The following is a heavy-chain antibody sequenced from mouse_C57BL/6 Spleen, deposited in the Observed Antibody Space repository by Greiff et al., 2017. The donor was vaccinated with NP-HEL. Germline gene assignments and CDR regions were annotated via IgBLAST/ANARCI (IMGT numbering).Heavy chain of an antibody. Sequence: EVQRVESGPGMVKPSQSLSLTCTVTGYSITSGYDWHWIRHFPGNKLEWMGYISYSGSTNYNPSLKSRISITHDTSKNHFFLKLNSVTTEDTAIYYCARAYDYDGYYAMDYWGQGTSVTVSS. J-gene: IGHJ4*01. CDR3: ARAYDYDGYYAMDY. V-gene: IGHV3-1*01. CDR2: ISYSGST. D-gene: IGHD2-4*01. CDR1: GYSITSGYD.